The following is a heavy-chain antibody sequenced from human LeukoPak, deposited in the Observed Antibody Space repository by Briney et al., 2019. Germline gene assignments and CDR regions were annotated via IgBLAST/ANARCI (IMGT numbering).Heavy chain of an antibody. J-gene: IGHJ5*02. CDR3: AREVELRPIMHNWFDP. CDR2: IYTSGST. Sequence: SETLSLTCTVSGGSISSYYWSWIRQPAGKGLEWIGRIYTSGSTNYNPSLKSRVTMSVDTSRNQFSLKLSSVTAADTAVYYCAREVELRPIMHNWFDPWGQGTLVTVSS. CDR1: GGSISSYY. D-gene: IGHD1-7*01. V-gene: IGHV4-4*07.